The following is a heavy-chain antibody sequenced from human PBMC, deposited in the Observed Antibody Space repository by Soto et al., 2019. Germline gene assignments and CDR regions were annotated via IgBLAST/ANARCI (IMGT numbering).Heavy chain of an antibody. D-gene: IGHD6-13*01. J-gene: IGHJ5*02. CDR3: ARGIAAAGTFIWFDP. Sequence: SVKVSCKASGGTFSSYAISWVRQAPGQGLEWMGGIIPIFGTANYAQKFQGRVTITADKSTSTAYMELSSLRSEDTAVYYCARGIAAAGTFIWFDPWGQGTLVTVSS. V-gene: IGHV1-69*06. CDR1: GGTFSSYA. CDR2: IIPIFGTA.